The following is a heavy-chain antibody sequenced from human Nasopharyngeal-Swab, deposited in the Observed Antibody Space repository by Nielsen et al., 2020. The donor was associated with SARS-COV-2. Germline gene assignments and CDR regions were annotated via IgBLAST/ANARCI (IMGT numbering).Heavy chain of an antibody. CDR3: AGHPADFDY. CDR2: MKPSGRT. J-gene: IGHJ4*02. V-gene: IGHV4-34*01. Sequence: SETLFLTCAVYGGSLSDYHWSWIRQPPGKGLEWIGEMKPSGRTNYNPSLKSRVAISIDTSKNQFFLNLRSVTAADTAVFYCAGHPADFDYWGQGTLVTVSS. CDR1: GGSLSDYH.